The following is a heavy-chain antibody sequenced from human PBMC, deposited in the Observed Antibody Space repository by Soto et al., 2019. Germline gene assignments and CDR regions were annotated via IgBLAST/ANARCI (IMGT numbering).Heavy chain of an antibody. V-gene: IGHV4-34*01. CDR2: INHSGST. Sequence: SETLSLTCAVFGGSFTSDHWTWIRQPPGKGLEWIGEINHSGSTNYNPSLRSRLTISVDTSKRQISLKLNSVTAADTAVYYCARRYCTTTSCLTGFDPWGRGTPVTVSS. J-gene: IGHJ5*02. CDR3: ARRYCTTTSCLTGFDP. D-gene: IGHD2-2*01. CDR1: GGSFTSDH.